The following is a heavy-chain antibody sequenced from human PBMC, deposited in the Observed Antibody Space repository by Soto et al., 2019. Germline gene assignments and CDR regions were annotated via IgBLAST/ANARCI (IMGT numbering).Heavy chain of an antibody. Sequence: SQTLSLTCAISGDSVSSNSAAWNWIRQSPSRGLEWLGRTYYRSKWYNDYVVSVKSRITINPDTSKNQFSLQRNSVTPEDTALYALDRGEGCRCLQFDDCGMDVWGQGTPVTVSS. CDR1: GDSVSSNSAA. CDR3: DRGEGCRCLQFDDCGMDV. J-gene: IGHJ6*02. V-gene: IGHV6-1*01. CDR2: TYYRSKWYN. D-gene: IGHD2-15*01.